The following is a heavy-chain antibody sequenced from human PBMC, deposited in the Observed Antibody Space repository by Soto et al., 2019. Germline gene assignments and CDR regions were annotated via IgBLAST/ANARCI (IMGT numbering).Heavy chain of an antibody. D-gene: IGHD3-22*01. CDR3: ARVTYYDSSGYHLFDY. J-gene: IGHJ4*02. V-gene: IGHV1-18*01. Sequence: GQGLEWMGWISAYNGNTNYAQKLQGRVTMTTDTSTSTAYMELRSLRSDDTAVYYCARVTYYDSSGYHLFDYWGQGTLVTVSS. CDR2: ISAYNGNT.